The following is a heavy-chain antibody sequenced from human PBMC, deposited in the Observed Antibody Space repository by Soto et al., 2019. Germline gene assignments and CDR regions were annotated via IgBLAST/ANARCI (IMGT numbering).Heavy chain of an antibody. V-gene: IGHV3-53*01. J-gene: IGHJ4*02. CDR1: GFTVSSDY. D-gene: IGHD6-19*01. Sequence: EVQLVESGGGLIQPGGSLRLSCAASGFTVSSDYMSWVRQAPGKGLEWVSVIYAGGSTYYADSVRGRFIISRDNSXNXXXLQMNSLRVEDTAVYYCARDQSTGWYTAAVGDYWGQGTLVTVSS. CDR3: ARDQSTGWYTAAVGDY. CDR2: IYAGGST.